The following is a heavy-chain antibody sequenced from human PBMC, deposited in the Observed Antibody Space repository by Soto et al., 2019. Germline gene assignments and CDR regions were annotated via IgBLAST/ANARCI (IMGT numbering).Heavy chain of an antibody. D-gene: IGHD5-18*01. V-gene: IGHV1-69*01. CDR3: ARVREDSYGSGYFDY. Sequence: QVQLVQSGAAVKQPGSSVKVSCKASGGTFSSYAISWVRQAPGQGLEWMGGLIPIFGTANYAQKFQGRVTITADDSTSTAYMELSSLRSEDTAVYYCARVREDSYGSGYFDYWGQGTLVTVSS. CDR2: LIPIFGTA. J-gene: IGHJ4*02. CDR1: GGTFSSYA.